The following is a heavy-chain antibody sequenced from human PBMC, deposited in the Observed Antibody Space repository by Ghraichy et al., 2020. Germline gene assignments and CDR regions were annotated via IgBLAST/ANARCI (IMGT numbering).Heavy chain of an antibody. CDR2: IIPIFGTA. J-gene: IGHJ5*02. CDR3: ARDSGGNLNWFDP. V-gene: IGHV1-69*05. Sequence: SVKVSCKASGGTFSSYAISWVRQAPGQGLEWMGGIIPIFGTANYAQKFQGRVTITTDESTSTAYMELSSLRSEDTAVYYCARDSGGNLNWFDPWGQGTLVTVSS. CDR1: GGTFSSYA. D-gene: IGHD2-15*01.